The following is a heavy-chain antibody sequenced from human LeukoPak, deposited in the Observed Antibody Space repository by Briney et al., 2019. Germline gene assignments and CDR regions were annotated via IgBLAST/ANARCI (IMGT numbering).Heavy chain of an antibody. J-gene: IGHJ3*01. CDR1: RASISNSYYC. CDR2: IYYSGTT. Sequence: SETLSLTCSVSRASISNSYYCWGWLREPPGKGLEWFGDIYYSGTTYYNPSLPSLKSRVTILIDTSKTQFALRRRSLNAADTAVYYCASLRKKGGAFDLWGQGTVVTVSS. CDR3: ASLRKKGGAFDL. V-gene: IGHV4-39*06.